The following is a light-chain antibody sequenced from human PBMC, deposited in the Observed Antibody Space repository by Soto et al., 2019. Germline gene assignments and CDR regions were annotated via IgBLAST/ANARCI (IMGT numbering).Light chain of an antibody. CDR1: QGITNY. Sequence: DIQMTQSPSSLSASVGDRVIITCRASQGITNYLAWYQQKPGQVPKLLIYVASTLQSGVPSRFSGSGSGTDFTLTISSLQHEDVATYYCQKYNSVPWTFGQGTKVEIK. V-gene: IGKV1-27*01. J-gene: IGKJ1*01. CDR2: VAS. CDR3: QKYNSVPWT.